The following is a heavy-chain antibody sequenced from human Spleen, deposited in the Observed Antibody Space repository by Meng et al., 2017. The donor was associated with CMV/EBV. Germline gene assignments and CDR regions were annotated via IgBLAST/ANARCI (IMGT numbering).Heavy chain of an antibody. CDR3: AKDHRATVDY. CDR1: GYSISSGYY. J-gene: IGHJ4*02. V-gene: IGHV3-11*04. CDR2: ISSSSSII. Sequence: LSLTCTVSGYSISSGYYWGWIRQPPGKGLEWISYISSSSSIIYYADSVKGRFTISRDNAKNSLYLQMNSPRAEDTAVYYCAKDHRATVDYWGQGTLVTVSS. D-gene: IGHD4-17*01.